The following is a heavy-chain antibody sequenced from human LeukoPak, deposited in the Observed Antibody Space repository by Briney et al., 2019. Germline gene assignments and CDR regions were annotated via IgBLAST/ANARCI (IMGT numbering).Heavy chain of an antibody. Sequence: GGSLRLSCAASGFTLSNYWMSWVRQAPGKGLVWVSRINPDGSYTAYADSVKGRFTISRDNSKNTLYLQMNSLRAEDTAVYYCAKAAGEEAYYDSSGYPPFDYWGQGTLVTVSS. CDR1: GFTLSNYW. CDR2: INPDGSYT. D-gene: IGHD3-22*01. CDR3: AKAAGEEAYYDSSGYPPFDY. V-gene: IGHV3-74*01. J-gene: IGHJ4*02.